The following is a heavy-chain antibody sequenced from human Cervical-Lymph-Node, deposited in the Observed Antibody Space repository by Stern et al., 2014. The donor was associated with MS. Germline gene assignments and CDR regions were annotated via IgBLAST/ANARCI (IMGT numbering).Heavy chain of an antibody. CDR1: GGTSTKYA. CDR2: IMPIFRAT. Sequence: VQLAESGAEVKKPGSSVTVSCKASGGTSTKYAISWARQAPGQGLEWMGGIMPIFRATYYAQRFQSRVTIAADESTSTAYMELSSLTSEDTAIYYCSTYGDDFGMDIWGQGTTVTVSS. V-gene: IGHV1-69*01. J-gene: IGHJ6*02. D-gene: IGHD4-17*01. CDR3: STYGDDFGMDI.